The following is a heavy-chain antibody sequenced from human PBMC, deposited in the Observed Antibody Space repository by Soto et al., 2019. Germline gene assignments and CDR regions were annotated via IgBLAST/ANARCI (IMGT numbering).Heavy chain of an antibody. CDR2: IWYDGSNK. D-gene: IGHD6-6*01. Sequence: PGGSLRLSCAASGFTFSSYGIHWVRQAPGKGLEWVAVIWYDGSNKYYADSVKGRFTISRDNSKNTLYLQMNSLRAEDTAVYYCARETEREGQLVYYYYGMDVWGQGTTVTVSS. CDR1: GFTFSSYG. CDR3: ARETEREGQLVYYYYGMDV. J-gene: IGHJ6*02. V-gene: IGHV3-33*01.